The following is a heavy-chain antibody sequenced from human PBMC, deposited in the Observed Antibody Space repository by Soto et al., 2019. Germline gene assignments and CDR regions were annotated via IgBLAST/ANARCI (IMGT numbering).Heavy chain of an antibody. CDR1: GFTFSSYG. J-gene: IGHJ6*03. D-gene: IGHD3-3*01. Sequence: PGGSLRLSCAASGFTFSSYGMHWVRQAPGKGLEWVAVISYDGSNKYYADSVKGRFTISRDNSKNTLYLQMNSLRAEDTAVYYCAKDRFLEWLAADSYMDVWGKGTTVTVSS. CDR2: ISYDGSNK. V-gene: IGHV3-30*18. CDR3: AKDRFLEWLAADSYMDV.